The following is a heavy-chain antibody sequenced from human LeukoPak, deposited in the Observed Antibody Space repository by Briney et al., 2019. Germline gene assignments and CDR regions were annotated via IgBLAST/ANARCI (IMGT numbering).Heavy chain of an antibody. V-gene: IGHV3-48*01. CDR3: AKDTSIGRYCTNGVCSPFDY. D-gene: IGHD2-8*01. J-gene: IGHJ4*02. CDR2: ISTSGSTT. Sequence: GGSLRLSCAASGFTFSSYSLNWVRQAPGKGLEWVSYISTSGSTTKYADSVKGRFTISRDNSRSTLYLQMNSLRAEDSALYYCAKDTSIGRYCTNGVCSPFDYWGQGTLVTVSS. CDR1: GFTFSSYS.